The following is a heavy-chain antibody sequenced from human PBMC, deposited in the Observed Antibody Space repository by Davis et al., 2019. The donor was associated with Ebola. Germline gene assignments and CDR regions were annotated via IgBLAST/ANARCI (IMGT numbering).Heavy chain of an antibody. CDR2: INPNSGGT. CDR1: GYTFTDYY. Sequence: ASVKVSCKASGYTFTDYYMHWVRQAPGQGLEWMGWINPNSGGTNYAQKFQGRVTMTRDTSISTAYMELSRLRSDDTAVYYCARVCSSTWNYYYYMDVWGKGTTVTVSS. D-gene: IGHD2-2*01. J-gene: IGHJ6*03. V-gene: IGHV1-2*02. CDR3: ARVCSSTWNYYYYMDV.